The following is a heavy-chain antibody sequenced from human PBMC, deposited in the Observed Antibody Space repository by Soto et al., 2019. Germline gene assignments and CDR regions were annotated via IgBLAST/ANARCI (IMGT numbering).Heavy chain of an antibody. CDR3: AKDIGYDSRGSWWGAFDV. D-gene: IGHD3-22*01. Sequence: EVQLLESGGGLVQPGGSLRLSCAASGFTFSNYAMNWVRQAPGKGLEWVSGISGSGTYTYYTGSVKGRFTISRDNSKNTVYLQMNSLRADDTALYYCAKDIGYDSRGSWWGAFDVWGQGTMVTVSS. J-gene: IGHJ3*01. CDR1: GFTFSNYA. V-gene: IGHV3-23*01. CDR2: ISGSGTYT.